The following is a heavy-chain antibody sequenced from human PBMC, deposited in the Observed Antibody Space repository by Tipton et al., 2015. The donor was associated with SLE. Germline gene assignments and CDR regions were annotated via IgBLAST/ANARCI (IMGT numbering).Heavy chain of an antibody. D-gene: IGHD2-21*01. Sequence: GSLRLSCAASGFTFSDYYMSWIRQAPGKGLEWVSYISSSGSTIYYADSVKGRFTVSRDNAKNSLYLQMNSLSAEDTAVHYCARGRFFYSLDYWGQGTLVTVSS. V-gene: IGHV3-11*01. CDR2: ISSSGSTI. CDR1: GFTFSDYY. J-gene: IGHJ4*02. CDR3: ARGRFFYSLDY.